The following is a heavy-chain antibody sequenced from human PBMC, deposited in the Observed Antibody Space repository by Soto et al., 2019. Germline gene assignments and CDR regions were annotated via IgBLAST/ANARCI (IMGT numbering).Heavy chain of an antibody. D-gene: IGHD3-9*01. CDR1: GFTFSSYA. CDR3: ARDALPYDIEVYGMDV. V-gene: IGHV3-30-3*01. Sequence: VGSLRLSCAASGFTFSSYAMHWVRQAPGKGLEWVAVISYDGSNKYYADSVKGRFTISRDNSKNTLYLQMNSLRAEDTAVYYCARDALPYDIEVYGMDVWGQGTTVTVSS. CDR2: ISYDGSNK. J-gene: IGHJ6*02.